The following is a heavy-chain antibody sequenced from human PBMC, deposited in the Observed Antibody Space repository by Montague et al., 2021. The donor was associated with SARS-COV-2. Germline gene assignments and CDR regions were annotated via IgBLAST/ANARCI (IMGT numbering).Heavy chain of an antibody. Sequence: SETLSLTCEVPGGSISSYYWSWIRQFPGKGLEWIGYVHYTGSTKYNPSLKTRVTLSLDTPKNHFSLKLSSVTAADTAVYYCSRAQNTCFIANCVNYFEVWGLGALVTVSS. CDR2: VHYTGST. CDR3: SRAQNTCFIANCVNYFEV. CDR1: GGSISSYY. J-gene: IGHJ4*02. V-gene: IGHV4-59*01. D-gene: IGHD1-1*01.